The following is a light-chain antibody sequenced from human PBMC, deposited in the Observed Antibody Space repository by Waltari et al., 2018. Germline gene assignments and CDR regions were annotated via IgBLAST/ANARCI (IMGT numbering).Light chain of an antibody. CDR2: QDT. J-gene: IGLJ2*01. Sequence: YQQKPGQSPVLVIYQDTKGPSGIPERFSGSNSGNTATLTISGTQAMDEADYYCQAWVSNTLVFGGGTKLTVL. CDR3: QAWVSNTLV. V-gene: IGLV3-1*01.